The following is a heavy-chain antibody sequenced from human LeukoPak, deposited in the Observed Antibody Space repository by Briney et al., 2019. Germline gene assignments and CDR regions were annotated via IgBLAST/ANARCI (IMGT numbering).Heavy chain of an antibody. D-gene: IGHD6-19*01. V-gene: IGHV4-4*07. CDR3: ARLRREEQWLGNEEYYFDY. J-gene: IGHJ4*02. Sequence: SETLSLTCTVSGVSISSYYWSWIRQPAGKGLEWIGRIYTSGSTNYNPSLKSRVTMSVDTSKNQFSLKLSSVTAADTAVYYCARLRREEQWLGNEEYYFDYWGQGTLVTVSS. CDR2: IYTSGST. CDR1: GVSISSYY.